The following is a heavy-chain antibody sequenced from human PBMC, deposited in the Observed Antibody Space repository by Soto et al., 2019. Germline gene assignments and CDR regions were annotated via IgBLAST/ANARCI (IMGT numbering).Heavy chain of an antibody. V-gene: IGHV3-23*01. Sequence: GGSLRLSCAASGFTITTYWMIWVRQAPGKGLEWVSVTSDSGGSTYYGGSVKGRFTISRDNSKNTLYLQMNSLRAEDTAIYYCAKGGSCSNGVCYSPCDHWGQGTLVTVSS. J-gene: IGHJ4*02. CDR1: GFTITTYW. CDR3: AKGGSCSNGVCYSPCDH. CDR2: TSDSGGST. D-gene: IGHD2-8*01.